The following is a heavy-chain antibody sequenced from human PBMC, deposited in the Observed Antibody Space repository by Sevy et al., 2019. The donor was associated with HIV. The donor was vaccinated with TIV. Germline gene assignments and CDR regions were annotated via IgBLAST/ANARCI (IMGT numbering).Heavy chain of an antibody. V-gene: IGHV4-31*03. D-gene: IGHD3-16*01. CDR2: IYYSGST. J-gene: IGHJ5*02. CDR3: ARRDFDYVWGSPPPFFDP. Sequence: SETLSLTCTVSGGSISSGGYYWSWIRQHPGKGLEWIGYIYYSGSTYYNPSLKSRVTISVDTSKNQFSLKLSSVTAADPAVYYCARRDFDYVWGSPPPFFDPWGQGTLVTVSS. CDR1: GGSISSGGYY.